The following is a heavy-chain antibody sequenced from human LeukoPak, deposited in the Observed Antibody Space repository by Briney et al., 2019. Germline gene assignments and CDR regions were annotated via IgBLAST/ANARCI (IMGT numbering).Heavy chain of an antibody. D-gene: IGHD5-12*01. Sequence: PSETLSLTCTVSGGSISSGGYYWSWIRQHPGKGLEWIGYIYYSGSTYYNPSLKSRVTISVDTSKNQFSLKLSSVTAADTAVYYCARDQGSGYDSSWFDPWGQGTLVTVSS. J-gene: IGHJ5*02. CDR1: GGSISSGGYY. V-gene: IGHV4-31*03. CDR2: IYYSGST. CDR3: ARDQGSGYDSSWFDP.